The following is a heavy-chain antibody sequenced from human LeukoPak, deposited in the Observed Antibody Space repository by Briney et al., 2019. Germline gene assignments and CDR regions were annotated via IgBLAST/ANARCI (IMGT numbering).Heavy chain of an antibody. CDR2: IRDDGSNK. CDR3: SKDKGNSYGYWFDY. Sequence: GGSLRLSCAASGFTFSNYVMHWVRQAPGKGLEWVSFIRDDGSNKYYADSVKGRVTISRDNSKSTLYLQMSSLRAEDTAVYYCSKDKGNSYGYWFDYWRQGTLVTVS. CDR1: GFTFSNYV. J-gene: IGHJ4*02. V-gene: IGHV3-30*02. D-gene: IGHD5-18*01.